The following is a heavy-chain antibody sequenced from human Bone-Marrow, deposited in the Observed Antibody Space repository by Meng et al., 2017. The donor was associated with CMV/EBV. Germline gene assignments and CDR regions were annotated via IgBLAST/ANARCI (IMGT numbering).Heavy chain of an antibody. Sequence: GESLKISRKSSGYSFTSYWSGWVRQMPGKGLEWMGIIYPGDSDNRYSPSFQGQVTISDDQSISTAYLQWSSLKASDTAMYYCASRLPYSSGNYYGMDVWGQGTTVTVSS. CDR3: ASRLPYSSGNYYGMDV. J-gene: IGHJ6*02. V-gene: IGHV5-51*01. CDR1: GYSFTSYW. CDR2: IYPGDSDN. D-gene: IGHD6-19*01.